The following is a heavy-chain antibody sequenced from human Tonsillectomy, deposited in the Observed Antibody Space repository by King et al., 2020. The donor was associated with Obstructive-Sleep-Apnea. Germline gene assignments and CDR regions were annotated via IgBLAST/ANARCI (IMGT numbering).Heavy chain of an antibody. D-gene: IGHD1-14*01. CDR2: IYSGGST. CDR3: ARFGVTVYYYYGMDV. V-gene: IGHV3-66*01. J-gene: IGHJ6*02. Sequence: VQLVESGGGLVQPGGSLRLSCAASGFTVSSNYMSWVRQAPGKGLEWVSIIYSGGSTYYADSMKGRFTISRDNSKNTLYLQMNSLRAEDTAVYYCARFGVTVYYYYGMDVWGQGTTVTVSS. CDR1: GFTVSSNY.